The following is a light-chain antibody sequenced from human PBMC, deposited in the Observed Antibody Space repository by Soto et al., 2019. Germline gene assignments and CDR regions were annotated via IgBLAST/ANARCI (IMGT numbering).Light chain of an antibody. V-gene: IGKV3-20*01. J-gene: IGKJ1*01. CDR1: QSVTSSY. Sequence: EIVLTQSPGTLSLSPGERATLSCRASQSVTSSYLAWYQQKPGQAPRLLIYGASSRATGIPDRFSGSGSGTVFTLTISRLEPEDLSVYYCLQYGSSLWTFGQGTKVEIK. CDR2: GAS. CDR3: LQYGSSLWT.